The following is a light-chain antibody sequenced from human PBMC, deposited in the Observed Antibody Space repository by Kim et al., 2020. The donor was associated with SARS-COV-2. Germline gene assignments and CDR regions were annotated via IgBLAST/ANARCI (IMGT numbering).Light chain of an antibody. CDR3: QQYNNWPPST. J-gene: IGKJ2*02. CDR2: GAS. CDR1: QSVSSN. Sequence: VSPGERATLSCRASQSVSSNLAWYQQKPGQAPRLLIYGASTRATGIPARFSGSGSGTEFTLTISSLQSEDFAVYYCQQYNNWPPSTFGQGTKLEIK. V-gene: IGKV3-15*01.